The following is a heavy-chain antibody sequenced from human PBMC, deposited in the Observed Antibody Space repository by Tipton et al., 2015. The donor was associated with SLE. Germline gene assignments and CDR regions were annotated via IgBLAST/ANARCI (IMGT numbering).Heavy chain of an antibody. CDR2: IRNDGSKE. V-gene: IGHV3-30*02. Sequence: SLRLSCAASGFTFSRFGIHWFRQAPGNGPEWVAFIRNDGSKEYYVDSVKGRFTISRDNAKNSLYLQMNSLRDEDTAVYYCVRAIAAAASYWGQGTLVSVSS. CDR3: VRAIAAAASY. CDR1: GFTFSRFG. D-gene: IGHD6-13*01. J-gene: IGHJ4*02.